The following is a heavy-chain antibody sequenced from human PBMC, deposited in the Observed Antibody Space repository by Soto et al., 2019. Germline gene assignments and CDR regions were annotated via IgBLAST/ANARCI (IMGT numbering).Heavy chain of an antibody. CDR1: GSSVASGRYC. V-gene: IGHV4-61*01. CDR3: SRAVGGTLYYFAY. CDR2: VYYTGFT. J-gene: IGHJ4*02. D-gene: IGHD1-26*01. Sequence: PSETLSLTCSVSGSSVASGRYCFSCLGKAPWNGLESIGYVYYTGFTNYNPSLKSRVTISLDRSKTQFSLELKSATAADPGLYYCSRAVGGTLYYFAYWGQGYLVTV.